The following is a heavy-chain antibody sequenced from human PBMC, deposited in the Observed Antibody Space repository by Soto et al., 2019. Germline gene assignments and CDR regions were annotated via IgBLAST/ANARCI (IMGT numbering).Heavy chain of an antibody. CDR1: GFTITGYW. CDR3: ARDSGSYDNTAFDY. CDR2: IMQDGSEK. D-gene: IGHD1-26*01. V-gene: IGHV3-7*01. J-gene: IGHJ4*02. Sequence: PGGSLRLSCAASGFTITGYWMSWVRQAPGKGLEWVANIMQDGSEKYYVDSVKGRFTISRDNAKNSLFLQMNSLRADDTAVYYCARDSGSYDNTAFDYWGQGTLVTVSS.